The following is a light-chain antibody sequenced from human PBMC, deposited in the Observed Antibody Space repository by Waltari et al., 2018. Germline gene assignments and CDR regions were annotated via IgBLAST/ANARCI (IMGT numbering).Light chain of an antibody. CDR3: MQALEFPFT. V-gene: IGKV2-40*01. CDR1: QSLLDSEDGNTY. Sequence: DIVMTQTPLSLPVTLGEPASISCRSSQSLLDSEDGNTYLEWYLQKPGQSPQLLIYEVSNRASGVPDRFSGSGSDTDFTLKISRVEAEDVAVYYCMQALEFPFTFGPGTKLDIK. J-gene: IGKJ3*01. CDR2: EVS.